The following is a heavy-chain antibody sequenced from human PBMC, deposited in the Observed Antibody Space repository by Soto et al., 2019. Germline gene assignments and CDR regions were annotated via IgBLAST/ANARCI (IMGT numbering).Heavy chain of an antibody. CDR1: GDSTSNNY. V-gene: IGHV4-59*01. J-gene: IGHJ4*01. CDR2: IYNIGST. Sequence: SETLSLTCTVSGDSTSNNYWSWIRQPPGKGLEWIGYIYNIGSTNYNPSLKGRATMSVDTSENQFSLTLRSVTAADTAVYFCSGGDSWHLVDYWGQGTLVTVSS. D-gene: IGHD6-6*01. CDR3: SGGDSWHLVDY.